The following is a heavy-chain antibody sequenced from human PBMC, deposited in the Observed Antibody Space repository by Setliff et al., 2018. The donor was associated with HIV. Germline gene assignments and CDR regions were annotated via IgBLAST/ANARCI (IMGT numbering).Heavy chain of an antibody. J-gene: IGHJ3*01. CDR2: INWNGGRT. V-gene: IGHV3-20*04. CDR1: GFTFDDYG. Sequence: SGGSLRLSCAASGFTFDDYGMSWVRQAPGKGLEWVSGINWNGGRTGYADSVKGRFTISRDNAKKSLYLQMNSLRAEDTALYYCARTLGYCSGGSCYGDVGASDVWGQGTMVTVSS. CDR3: ARTLGYCSGGSCYGDVGASDV. D-gene: IGHD2-15*01.